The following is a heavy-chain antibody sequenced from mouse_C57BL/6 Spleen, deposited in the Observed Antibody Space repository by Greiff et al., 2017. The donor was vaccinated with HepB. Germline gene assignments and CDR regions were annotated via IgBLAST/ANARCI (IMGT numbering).Heavy chain of an antibody. D-gene: IGHD2-1*01. CDR2: ISSGSSTI. CDR1: GFTFSDYG. Sequence: EVQVVESGGGLVKPGGSLKLSCAASGFTFSDYGMHWVRQAPEKGLGWVAYISSGSSTIYYADTVKGRFTISRDNAKNTLFLQMTSLRSEDTAMYYCANIYYGNFYAMDYWGQGTSVTVSS. V-gene: IGHV5-17*01. J-gene: IGHJ4*01. CDR3: ANIYYGNFYAMDY.